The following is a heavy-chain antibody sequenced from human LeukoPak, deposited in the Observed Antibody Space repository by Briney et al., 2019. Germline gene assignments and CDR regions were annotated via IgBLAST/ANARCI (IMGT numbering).Heavy chain of an antibody. V-gene: IGHV5-51*01. CDR2: IYPDDSDT. J-gene: IGHJ4*02. CDR3: ARRSTTKFDY. Sequence: GESLKISCKGSGYKFSNYWIAGVRQMPGKGLEWLGIIYPDDSDTRYSPSFQGQVTISVDKSINTAYLQWSSLKASDTALYYCARRSTTKFDYWGQGTLVSVSS. CDR1: GYKFSNYW. D-gene: IGHD4-11*01.